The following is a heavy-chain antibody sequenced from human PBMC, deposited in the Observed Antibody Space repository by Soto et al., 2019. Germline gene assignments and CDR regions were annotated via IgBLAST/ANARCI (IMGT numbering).Heavy chain of an antibody. CDR2: VIPILGIA. J-gene: IGHJ4*02. V-gene: IGHV1-69*02. D-gene: IGHD2-2*01. CDR1: GGTFSSYT. Sequence: GASVKVSCKASGGTFSSYTISWVRQAPGQGLEWMGRVIPILGIANYAQKFQGRVTITADKSTSTAYMELSSLRSEDTAVYYCARTNCSSTSCYAGTEDYYFDYWGQGTLVTSPQ. CDR3: ARTNCSSTSCYAGTEDYYFDY.